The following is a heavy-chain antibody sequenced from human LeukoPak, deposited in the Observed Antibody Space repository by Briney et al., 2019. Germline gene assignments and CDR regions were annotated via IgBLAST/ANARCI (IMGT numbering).Heavy chain of an antibody. CDR3: ARGTTYYYDSSGYLDY. CDR2: INHSGST. Sequence: SETLSLTCAVYGGSFSGYYWSWIRQPPGKGLEWIGEINHSGSTNYNPPIKSRVTISVDTSKNQFSLKLSSVTAADTAVYYCARGTTYYYDSSGYLDYWGQGTLVTVSS. CDR1: GGSFSGYY. D-gene: IGHD3-22*01. V-gene: IGHV4-34*01. J-gene: IGHJ4*02.